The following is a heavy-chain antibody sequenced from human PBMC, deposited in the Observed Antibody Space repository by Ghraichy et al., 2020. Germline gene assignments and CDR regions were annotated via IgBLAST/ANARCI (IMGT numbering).Heavy chain of an antibody. CDR3: ARVVCFRWYYDSSGCPEYYYGMDV. CDR2: INHSGST. D-gene: IGHD3-22*01. J-gene: IGHJ6*02. V-gene: IGHV4-34*01. Sequence: SETLSLTCAVYGGSFSGYYWSWIRQPPGKGLEWIGEINHSGSTNYNPSLKSRVTISVDTSKNQFSLKLSSVTAADTAVYYCARVVCFRWYYDSSGCPEYYYGMDVWGQGTTVTVSS. CDR1: GGSFSGYY.